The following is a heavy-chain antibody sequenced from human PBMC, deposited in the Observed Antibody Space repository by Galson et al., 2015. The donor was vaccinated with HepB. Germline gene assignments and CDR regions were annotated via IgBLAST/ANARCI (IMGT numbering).Heavy chain of an antibody. CDR2: ISISGGT. Sequence: VSGGSISSGSYYWSWMRQPAGKGLEWIGRISISGGTNYNPSLKSRVTMSVDTSKNQFSLKLTSVTAADTAVYYCARQLDHYYYYMDVWAKGPRSPSP. CDR3: ARQLDHYYYYMDV. J-gene: IGHJ6*03. CDR1: GGSISSGSYY. V-gene: IGHV4-61*02. D-gene: IGHD6-13*01.